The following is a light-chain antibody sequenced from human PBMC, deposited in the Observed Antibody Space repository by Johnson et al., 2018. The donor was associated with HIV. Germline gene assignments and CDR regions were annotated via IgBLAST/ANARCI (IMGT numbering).Light chain of an antibody. J-gene: IGLJ1*01. V-gene: IGLV1-51*02. CDR1: SSNIENYF. Sequence: VLTQPPSVSAAPGQKVNISCSGNSSNIENYFVSWYQQLPGAAPRLLIYENNKRPSGIPDRFSGAKSGASATLGITGLETGDEADYYCGIWDSSLTPHYVFGTGTTITVL. CDR2: ENN. CDR3: GIWDSSLTPHYV.